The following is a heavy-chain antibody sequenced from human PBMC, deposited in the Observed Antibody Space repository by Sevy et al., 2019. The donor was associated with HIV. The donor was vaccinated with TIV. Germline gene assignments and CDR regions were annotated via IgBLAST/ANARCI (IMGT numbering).Heavy chain of an antibody. CDR2: ITGSGGST. CDR1: GFTFSRNA. J-gene: IGHJ5*01. Sequence: GGSLRLSCAASGFTFSRNAMSWVRQAPGKGLEWASGITGSGGSTYYADSVKGRFTISRDNSKNMLSLEMNSLRAEDTGLYFCARDSARVIVPTAGFDSWGQGTVVTVSS. CDR3: ARDSARVIVPTAGFDS. V-gene: IGHV3-23*01. D-gene: IGHD1-1*01.